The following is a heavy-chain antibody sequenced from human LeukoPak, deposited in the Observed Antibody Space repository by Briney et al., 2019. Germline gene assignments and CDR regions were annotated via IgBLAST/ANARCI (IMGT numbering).Heavy chain of an antibody. V-gene: IGHV3-11*01. CDR2: IRSSGSTI. CDR1: GFTFSDYY. D-gene: IGHD5-12*01. J-gene: IGHJ4*02. CDR3: ARDFSSSGYSPGGY. Sequence: GGSLRLSYSASGFTFSDYYLSWIRQAPGKGLDWVSYIRSSGSTIYYADSVKGRFTISRDNAKNSLYLQMNSLRAEDTAVYYCARDFSSSGYSPGGYWGQGTLVTVSS.